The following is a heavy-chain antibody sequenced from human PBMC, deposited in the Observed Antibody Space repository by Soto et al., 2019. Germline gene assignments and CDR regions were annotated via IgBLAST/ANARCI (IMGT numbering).Heavy chain of an antibody. CDR3: ARREGYSSYYYGMDV. J-gene: IGHJ6*02. CDR2: IDPSDSYT. V-gene: IGHV5-10-1*01. Sequence: GESLKISCKGSGYSFTSYWISWVRQMPGKGLEWMGRIDPSDSYTNYSPSFQGHVTISADKSISTAYLQWSSLKASDTAMYYCARREGYSSYYYGMDVWGQGTTVTVSS. D-gene: IGHD6-13*01. CDR1: GYSFTSYW.